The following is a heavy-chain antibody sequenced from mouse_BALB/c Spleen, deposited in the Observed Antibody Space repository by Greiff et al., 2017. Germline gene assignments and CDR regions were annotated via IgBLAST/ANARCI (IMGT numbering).Heavy chain of an antibody. CDR1: GFSLTSYG. CDR2: IWSGGST. Sequence: QVQLKESGPGLVQPSQSLSITCTVSGFSLTSYGVHWVRQSPGKGLEWLGVIWSGGSTDYNAAFISRLSISKDNSKSQVFFKMNSLQANDTAIYYCARKGGITPYWYFDVWGAGTTVTVSS. CDR3: ARKGGITPYWYFDV. D-gene: IGHD2-4*01. J-gene: IGHJ1*01. V-gene: IGHV2-2*02.